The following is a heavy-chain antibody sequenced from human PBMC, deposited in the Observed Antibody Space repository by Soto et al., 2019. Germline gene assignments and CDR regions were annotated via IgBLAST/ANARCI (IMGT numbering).Heavy chain of an antibody. Sequence: SETLSLTCTVTGGPITSGDQYWTWIRHRPGEGLEWFGYINHRGSLYYNPSLKSRVSMSVATSKNQFSLNLSSGTAADTARGDGAGERPQRPGRNMDVWGQGTTVTVS. CDR3: AGERPQRPGRNMDV. CDR2: INHRGSL. CDR1: GGPITSGDQY. V-gene: IGHV4-31*03. D-gene: IGHD3-10*01. J-gene: IGHJ6*02.